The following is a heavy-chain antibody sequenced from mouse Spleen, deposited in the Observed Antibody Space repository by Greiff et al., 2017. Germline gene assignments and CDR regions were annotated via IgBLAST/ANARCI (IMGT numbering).Heavy chain of an antibody. Sequence: VQLQQSGPELVKPGASVRISCKASGYTFTSYYIHWVKQRPGQGLEWIGWIYPGNVNTKYNEKFKGKATLTADKSSSTAYMQLSSLTSEDSAVYFCARDYRYDGGTWFAYWGQGTLVTVSA. J-gene: IGHJ3*01. V-gene: IGHV1S56*01. CDR1: GYTFTSYY. CDR3: ARDYRYDGGTWFAY. D-gene: IGHD2-14*01. CDR2: IYPGNVNT.